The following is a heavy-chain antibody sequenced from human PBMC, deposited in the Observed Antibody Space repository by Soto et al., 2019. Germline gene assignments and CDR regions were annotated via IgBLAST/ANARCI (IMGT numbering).Heavy chain of an antibody. Sequence: EVQLLDSGGGLVQPGGYLRLSCAASGFTFSSYTMNWVRQAPGKGVEWVSVISGSGGITYYADSVKGRFTISRDNSKHTLYLQMNSLRAEDTAVYYCARRGPGTYFDYWGQGSLVTVSS. D-gene: IGHD6-13*01. CDR3: ARRGPGTYFDY. J-gene: IGHJ4*02. V-gene: IGHV3-23*01. CDR1: GFTFSSYT. CDR2: ISGSGGIT.